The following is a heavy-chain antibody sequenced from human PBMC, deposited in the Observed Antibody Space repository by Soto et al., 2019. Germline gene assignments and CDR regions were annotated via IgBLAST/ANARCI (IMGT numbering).Heavy chain of an antibody. CDR2: ISGSGGST. CDR3: AKVRVTLHTYYEYFDY. Sequence: EVQLLESGGGLVQPGGSLRLSCAASGFTFSSYAMSCVRQAPGKGLEWVSAISGSGGSTYYADSVKGRFTISRDNSKNTLYLQMNSLRAEDTAVYYCAKVRVTLHTYYEYFDYWGQGTLVTVSS. V-gene: IGHV3-23*01. CDR1: GFTFSSYA. J-gene: IGHJ4*02. D-gene: IGHD3-3*01.